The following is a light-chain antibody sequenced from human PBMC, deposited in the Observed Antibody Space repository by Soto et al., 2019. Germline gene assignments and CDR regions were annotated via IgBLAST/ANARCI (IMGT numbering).Light chain of an antibody. CDR3: QQYNNWPPWT. CDR1: QSISRN. V-gene: IGKV3-15*01. J-gene: IGKJ1*01. CDR2: GAS. Sequence: EIVMTQSPVTLSVSPGERATLSCRASQSISRNLAWYQQKLGQAPRLLIYGASTRATGIAARFSGSGSGTEFTLTISSLQSEDFGVYYCQQYNNWPPWTFGQGTKVDIK.